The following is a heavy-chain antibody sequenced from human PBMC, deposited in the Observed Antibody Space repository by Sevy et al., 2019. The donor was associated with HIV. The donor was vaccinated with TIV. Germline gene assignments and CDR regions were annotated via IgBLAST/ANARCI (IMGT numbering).Heavy chain of an antibody. V-gene: IGHV3-23*01. J-gene: IGHJ4*02. CDR3: AKSEWIQLWTSGDY. D-gene: IGHD5-18*01. CDR1: GFTFSSYA. CDR2: ISGSGGST. Sequence: GGSLRLSCAASGFTFSSYAMSWVRQAPGKGLEWVSAISGSGGSTYYADSVKGRFTISRDNSKNTLDLQMNSLRAEDTAVYYCAKSEWIQLWTSGDYWGQGTLVTVSS.